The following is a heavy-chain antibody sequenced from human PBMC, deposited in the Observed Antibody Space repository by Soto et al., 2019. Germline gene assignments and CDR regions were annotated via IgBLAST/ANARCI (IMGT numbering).Heavy chain of an antibody. V-gene: IGHV1-2*04. CDR3: ARAGPYYYGSGSYYYDY. D-gene: IGHD3-10*01. CDR1: GYTFTGYY. Sequence: QVQLVQSGAEVKKPGASVKVSCKASGYTFTGYYMHWVRQAPGQGLEWMGWINPNSGGTNYAQKFQGWVTMPRDTSISTAYMELSRLRSDDTAVYYCARAGPYYYGSGSYYYDYWGQGTLVTVSS. CDR2: INPNSGGT. J-gene: IGHJ4*02.